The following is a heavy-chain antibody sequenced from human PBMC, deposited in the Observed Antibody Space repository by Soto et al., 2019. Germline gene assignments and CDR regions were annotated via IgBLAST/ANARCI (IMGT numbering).Heavy chain of an antibody. CDR1: GGSISSGGYY. Sequence: QVQLQESGPGLVKPSQTLSLTCTVSGGSISSGGYYWSWIRQHPGKGLEWIGYIYYSGSTDYNPSLKSLGTISVATSNNQISLKLSSVTAADTAVYYCAAYCSSTRCYTGTDYWGQGTLVTVSS. CDR2: IYYSGST. V-gene: IGHV4-31*01. J-gene: IGHJ4*02. CDR3: AAYCSSTRCYTGTDY. D-gene: IGHD2-2*02.